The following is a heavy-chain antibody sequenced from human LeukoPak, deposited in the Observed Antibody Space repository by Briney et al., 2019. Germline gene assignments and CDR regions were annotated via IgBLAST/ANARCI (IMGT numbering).Heavy chain of an antibody. J-gene: IGHJ4*02. CDR2: IWYNGSNK. Sequence: PGRSLRLSCAASGFTFGSYGMHWVRQAPGKGLEWVTVIWYNGSNKYYADSVKGRFTISRDNSKDTLYLQMNSLRAEDTAVYYCARARHGILTGYYLDYWGQGTLVTVSS. CDR1: GFTFGSYG. CDR3: ARARHGILTGYYLDY. D-gene: IGHD3-9*01. V-gene: IGHV3-33*01.